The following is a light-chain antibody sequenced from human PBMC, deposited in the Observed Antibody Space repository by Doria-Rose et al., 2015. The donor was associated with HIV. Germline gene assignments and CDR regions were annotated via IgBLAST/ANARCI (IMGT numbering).Light chain of an antibody. CDR2: GAS. CDR3: QQYGSSPKT. V-gene: IGKV3-20*01. Sequence: EIVLTQSPGTLSLSPGERATPSCRASQSVSSSYLAWYQRKPGQAPRLLIYGASSRATGIPDRFSGSGSGTDFTLTISRLEPEDFAVYYCQQYGSSPKTFGQGAKLEIK. J-gene: IGKJ2*01. CDR1: QSVSSSY.